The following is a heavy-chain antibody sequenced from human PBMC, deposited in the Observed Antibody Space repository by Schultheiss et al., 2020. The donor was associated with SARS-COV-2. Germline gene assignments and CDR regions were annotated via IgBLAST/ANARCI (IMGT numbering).Heavy chain of an antibody. Sequence: GESLKISCKASGYTFTGYYMHWVRQAPGQGLEWMGWINPNSGGTNYAQKFQGRVTMTRDTSISTAYMELSRLRSDDTAVYYCARGATGWGPDAFDIWGQGTMVTVSS. CDR2: INPNSGGT. D-gene: IGHD6-19*01. CDR3: ARGATGWGPDAFDI. V-gene: IGHV1-2*02. CDR1: GYTFTGYY. J-gene: IGHJ3*02.